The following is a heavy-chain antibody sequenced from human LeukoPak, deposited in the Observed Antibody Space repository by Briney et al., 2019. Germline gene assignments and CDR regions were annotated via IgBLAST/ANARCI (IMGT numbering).Heavy chain of an antibody. V-gene: IGHV3-23*01. J-gene: IGHJ4*02. Sequence: QAGGSLRLSCAASGFTFSGYGMSWVRQAPGKGLEWVSGISGSGDSTYYADSVKGRFTISRDNAKNSLYLQMNSLRAEDTAVYYCAGYCSGGSCYFGVLWGQGTLVTVSS. CDR2: ISGSGDST. CDR3: AGYCSGGSCYFGVL. D-gene: IGHD2-15*01. CDR1: GFTFSGYG.